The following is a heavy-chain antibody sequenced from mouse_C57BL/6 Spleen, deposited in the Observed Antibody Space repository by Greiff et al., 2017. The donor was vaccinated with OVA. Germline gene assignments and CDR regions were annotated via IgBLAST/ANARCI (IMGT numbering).Heavy chain of an antibody. CDR2: ISDGGTYT. CDR3: ARLNWDWFAY. V-gene: IGHV5-4*03. CDR1: GFTFSSYA. D-gene: IGHD4-1*01. Sequence: DVMLVESGGGLVKPGGSLKLSCAASGFTFSSYAMSWVRQTPEKRLEWVATISDGGTYTYYPDNVKGRFTISRDNAKNDLYLQMSHLKSEDTAMYYCARLNWDWFAYWGQGTLLTVSA. J-gene: IGHJ3*01.